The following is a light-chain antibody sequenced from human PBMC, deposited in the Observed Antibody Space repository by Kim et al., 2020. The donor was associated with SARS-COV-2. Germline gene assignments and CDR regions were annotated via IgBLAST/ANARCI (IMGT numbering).Light chain of an antibody. J-gene: IGLJ2*01. V-gene: IGLV1-44*01. CDR1: SSNIGSNA. CDR2: SNN. Sequence: GQGVTISCSGRSSNIGSNAVNWYLQHPGTAPKLLIYSNNQRPSGVPDRFSGSKSGTSASLAISGLQSEDEADYYCATWDDSLDGVIFGGGTQLTVL. CDR3: ATWDDSLDGVI.